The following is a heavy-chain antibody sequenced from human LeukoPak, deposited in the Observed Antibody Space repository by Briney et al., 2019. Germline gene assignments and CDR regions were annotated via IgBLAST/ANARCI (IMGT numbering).Heavy chain of an antibody. CDR2: INSNGDIT. CDR1: GFTFSSFA. D-gene: IGHD6-13*01. CDR3: VKSPHASSSYFDY. J-gene: IGHJ4*02. Sequence: AGSLRLSCSASGFTFSSFAMHWVRQAPGKGLEYVSAINSNGDITDYADSVKGRFTISRDNSKNTLYLQMSSLRAEDTAIYYCVKSPHASSSYFDYWGQGTLVPVSS. V-gene: IGHV3-64D*09.